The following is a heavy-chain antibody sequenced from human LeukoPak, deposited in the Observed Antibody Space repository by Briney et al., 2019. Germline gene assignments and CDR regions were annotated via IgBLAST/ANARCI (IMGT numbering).Heavy chain of an antibody. D-gene: IGHD3-3*01. CDR1: GFTFSSYA. J-gene: IGHJ4*02. CDR2: ISYDGSNK. Sequence: TGGSLRLSCAASGFTFSSYAMHWVRQAPGKGLEWVAVISYDGSNKYYADSVKGRFTISRDNSKNTLYLQMNSLRAEDTAVYYCAKDPITIFGVVMNERDYWGQGTLATVSS. V-gene: IGHV3-30*04. CDR3: AKDPITIFGVVMNERDY.